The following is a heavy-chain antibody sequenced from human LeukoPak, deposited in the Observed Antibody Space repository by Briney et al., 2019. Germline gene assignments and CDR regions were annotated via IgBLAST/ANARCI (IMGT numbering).Heavy chain of an antibody. CDR1: GFTFSSYA. CDR2: ISGSGGST. J-gene: IGHJ4*02. D-gene: IGHD2-15*01. CDR3: ARDLWYCSGGSCYDSFDY. Sequence: GGSLRLSCAASGFTFSSYAMSWVRQAPGKGLEWVSAISGSGGSTYYADSVKGRFTISRDNSKNTLYLQMNSLRAEDTAVYYCARDLWYCSGGSCYDSFDYWGQGTLVTVSS. V-gene: IGHV3-23*01.